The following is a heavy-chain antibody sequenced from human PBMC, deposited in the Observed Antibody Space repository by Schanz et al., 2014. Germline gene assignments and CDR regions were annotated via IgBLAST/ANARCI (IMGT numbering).Heavy chain of an antibody. CDR2: FYNPGST. CDR3: ARNKYTSGWYYFDY. CDR1: GDSVNSNY. J-gene: IGHJ4*02. V-gene: IGHV4-59*08. Sequence: QVPLQESGPGLVKPSETLSLTCTVSGDSVNSNYWNWIRQSPGRGLEWIGHFYNPGSTNYNPSLKSRATISIDTSTSQVPLNLTSVTAADTAVYFCARNKYTSGWYYFDYWGQGVLVTVSS. D-gene: IGHD6-19*01.